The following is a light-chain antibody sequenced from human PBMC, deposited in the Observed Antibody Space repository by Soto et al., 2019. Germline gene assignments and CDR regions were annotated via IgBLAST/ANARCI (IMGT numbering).Light chain of an antibody. CDR3: QQYGSSPLLT. CDR1: QSVSSSY. J-gene: IGKJ4*01. V-gene: IGKV3-20*01. Sequence: EIVLTQSPGTLSLSPGERVTLSCRASQSVSSSYLAWYQQKLGQAPRLLIYGASSRATGIPDRFSGSGSGTDFTLTISRLEPEDFAVYYCQQYGSSPLLTFGGGTKVEIK. CDR2: GAS.